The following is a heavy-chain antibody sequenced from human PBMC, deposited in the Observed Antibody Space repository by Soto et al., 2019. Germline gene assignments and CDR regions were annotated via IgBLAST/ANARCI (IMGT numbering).Heavy chain of an antibody. V-gene: IGHV4-30-4*02. J-gene: IGHJ5*02. CDR1: GGTISIGVSS. D-gene: IGHD2-15*01. Sequence: SETLTLTCTASGGTISIGVSSCRCIRPRPGKDLDWNGYIYYSEKTYYNPALNRRVTISVHPLKNQYSQKLSPMTAADTAGYYCARGAVRYCSRGCCYTNWFDPWGQGTLVTVSS. CDR3: ARGAVRYCSRGCCYTNWFDP. CDR2: IYYSEKT.